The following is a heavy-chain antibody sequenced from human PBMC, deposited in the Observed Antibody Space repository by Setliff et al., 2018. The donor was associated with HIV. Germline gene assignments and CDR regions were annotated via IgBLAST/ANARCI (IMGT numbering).Heavy chain of an antibody. Sequence: SVKVSCKASGGTFSSYVISWVRQAPGQGPEWMGGIIPMYGVTNYAQKFQGRVTITTDESTSTAYMELSSLRSEDTAVYYCALPYCSGGNCWSSASLPPAGWFDPWGQRTLVTVSS. CDR1: GGTFSSYV. CDR3: ALPYCSGGNCWSSASLPPAGWFDP. V-gene: IGHV1-69*05. D-gene: IGHD2-15*01. J-gene: IGHJ5*02. CDR2: IIPMYGVT.